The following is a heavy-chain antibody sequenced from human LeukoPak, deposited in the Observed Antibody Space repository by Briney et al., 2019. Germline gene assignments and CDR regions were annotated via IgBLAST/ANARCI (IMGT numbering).Heavy chain of an antibody. Sequence: GGSLRLSCAASGLTFSSHWMHWVRQAPGKGLEWVAVISYDGSNKYYADSVKGRFTISRDTSKNTLYLQMNSLRAEDTAVYYCANSRYSSGWYFDCWGQGTLVTVSS. CDR1: GLTFSSHW. J-gene: IGHJ4*02. CDR3: ANSRYSSGWYFDC. D-gene: IGHD6-19*01. CDR2: ISYDGSNK. V-gene: IGHV3-30*18.